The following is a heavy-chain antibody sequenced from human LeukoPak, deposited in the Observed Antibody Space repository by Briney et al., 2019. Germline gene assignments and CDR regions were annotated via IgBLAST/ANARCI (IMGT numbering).Heavy chain of an antibody. CDR2: IYTSGST. Sequence: PSETLSVTCNVSGGSISSYYWSWIRQPAGKGLDWIGRIYTSGSTNYNPSLKSRVTMSVDTYKNQFSLKLSSVTAADTAVYYCARVSYSSSSHFDYWGQGTLVTVSS. D-gene: IGHD6-6*01. CDR3: ARVSYSSSSHFDY. J-gene: IGHJ4*02. V-gene: IGHV4-4*07. CDR1: GGSISSYY.